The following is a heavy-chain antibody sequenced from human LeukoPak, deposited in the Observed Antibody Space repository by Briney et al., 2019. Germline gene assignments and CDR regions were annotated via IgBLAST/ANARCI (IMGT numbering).Heavy chain of an antibody. Sequence: SETLSLTCAVYGGSFSGYYWSWIRQPPGEGLEWIGEINHSGSTNYNPSLKSRVTISVDTSKNQFSLKLSSVTAADTAVYYCASRTSTVTHDYWGQGTLVTVSS. CDR2: INHSGST. CDR1: GGSFSGYY. J-gene: IGHJ4*02. V-gene: IGHV4-34*01. CDR3: ASRTSTVTHDY. D-gene: IGHD4-17*01.